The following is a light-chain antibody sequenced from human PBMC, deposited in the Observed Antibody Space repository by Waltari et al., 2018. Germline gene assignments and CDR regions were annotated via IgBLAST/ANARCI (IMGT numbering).Light chain of an antibody. V-gene: IGKV3-15*01. CDR3: QQYNNWLWT. CDR2: GAS. J-gene: IGKJ1*01. Sequence: EIVMTQSPATLSVSLGERATLSCRPSQSISSNLAWYQQKPGQAPRLLIFGASTRATGIPTRFSGSGSGTEFTLTISSLQSEDFAIYYCQQYNNWLWTFGQGTGVEIK. CDR1: QSISSN.